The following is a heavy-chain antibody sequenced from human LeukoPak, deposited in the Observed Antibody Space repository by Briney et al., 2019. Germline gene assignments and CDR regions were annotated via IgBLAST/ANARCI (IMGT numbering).Heavy chain of an antibody. CDR2: IRYDGSNK. J-gene: IGHJ6*03. V-gene: IGHV3-30*02. D-gene: IGHD5-18*01. CDR3: AKVWDVDTAMVYYYYYYMDV. CDR1: GFTFSSYG. Sequence: PGGSLRLSCAASGFTFSSYGMHWVRQAPGKGLEWVAFIRYDGSNKYYADSVKGRFTISRDNSKNTLYLQMNSLRAEDTAVYYCAKVWDVDTAMVYYYYYYMDVWGKGTTVTISS.